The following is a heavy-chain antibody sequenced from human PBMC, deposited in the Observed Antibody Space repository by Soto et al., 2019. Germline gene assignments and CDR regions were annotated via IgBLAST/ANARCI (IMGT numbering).Heavy chain of an antibody. J-gene: IGHJ4*02. D-gene: IGHD1-26*01. CDR3: AKGRETTTSAKFCFDN. CDR1: EDTFRNYA. CDR2: IIPIFGTA. V-gene: IGHV1-69*06. Sequence: QVELVQSGAEVKKPGSSVKVSCQASEDTFRNYAISWVRQAPGQGLEWMGGIIPIFGTANYAQKFQGRVTITADTSANTVYLELSSLRSEDTAVYYCAKGRETTTSAKFCFDNWGQGTLVTVSS.